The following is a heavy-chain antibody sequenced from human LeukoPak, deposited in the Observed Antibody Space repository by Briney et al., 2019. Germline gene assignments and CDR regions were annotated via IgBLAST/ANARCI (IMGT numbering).Heavy chain of an antibody. CDR3: ARRGGDPFYYYMDV. CDR1: GYTFTGYY. Sequence: GASVKVSCKASGYTFTGYYVHWVRQAPGQGLEWMGWISANSGNTGYAQKFQGRVTITRNTSISTAYMELSSLRSEDTAVYYCARRGGDPFYYYMDVWGKGTTVTVSS. J-gene: IGHJ6*03. V-gene: IGHV1-8*03. D-gene: IGHD2-21*01. CDR2: ISANSGNT.